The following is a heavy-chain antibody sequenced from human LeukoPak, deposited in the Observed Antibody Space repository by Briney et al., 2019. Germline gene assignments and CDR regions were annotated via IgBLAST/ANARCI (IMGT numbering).Heavy chain of an antibody. CDR3: SEGYFEPFDH. CDR2: LSYTGKT. CDR1: GASVSSSH. J-gene: IGHJ4*02. V-gene: IGHV4-59*02. D-gene: IGHD2/OR15-2a*01. Sequence: PSETLSLTCVVSGASVSSSHWNWIRQFPGKGLEWIGCLSYTGKTDYNPSFTSRVTISVDTSKSQVSLKLRSVTAADTAVYYCSEGYFEPFDHWGQGTLVTVSS.